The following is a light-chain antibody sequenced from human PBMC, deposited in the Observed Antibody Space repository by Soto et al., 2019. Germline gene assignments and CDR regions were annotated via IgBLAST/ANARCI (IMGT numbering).Light chain of an antibody. CDR1: SSNIGAGYA. J-gene: IGLJ3*02. V-gene: IGLV1-40*01. Sequence: QPVLTQPPSVSGAPGQRVTISCTGGSSNIGAGYAAHWYQQLPGTPPKLLIYANNNRPSGVPDRFSGSKSDTSASLAITGLQAEDEADYYCQSYDSSLSDWVFGGGTKLTVL. CDR2: ANN. CDR3: QSYDSSLSDWV.